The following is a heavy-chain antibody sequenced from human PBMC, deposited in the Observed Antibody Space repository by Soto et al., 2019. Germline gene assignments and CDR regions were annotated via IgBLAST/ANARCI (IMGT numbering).Heavy chain of an antibody. CDR3: ARTGHLFDY. CDR1: GGSFSDYY. CDR2: INYSGRT. V-gene: IGHV4-34*01. J-gene: IGHJ4*02. Sequence: QVQLQQWGAGLLKPSETLSLTCAVHGGSFSDYYWSWIRQPPGKGLEGIGEINYSGRTNYNPSLKSRVTISVDTSKNQFPLTLSSMTAADTAVYYCARTGHLFDYWGQGISVTVSS.